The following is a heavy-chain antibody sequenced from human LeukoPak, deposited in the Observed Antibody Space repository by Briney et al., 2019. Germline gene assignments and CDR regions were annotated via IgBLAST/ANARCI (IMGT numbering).Heavy chain of an antibody. CDR3: AKRGVIAAGGAMDV. Sequence: SGGSLRLSCAASGFTLNSYAMSWIRQGPGKGLEWVSVISSTGRSTYYADSVKGRFTISRDTSKNSLYLQMNSLRAEDTAVYYCAKRGVIAAGGAMDVWGQGTTVTVSS. D-gene: IGHD6-13*01. V-gene: IGHV3-23*01. CDR2: ISSTGRST. CDR1: GFTLNSYA. J-gene: IGHJ6*02.